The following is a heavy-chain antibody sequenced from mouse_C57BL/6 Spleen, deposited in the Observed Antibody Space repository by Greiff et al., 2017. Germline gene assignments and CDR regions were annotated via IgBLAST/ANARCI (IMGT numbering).Heavy chain of an antibody. Sequence: QVQLQQPGAELVKPGASVKLSCKASGYTFTSYWLHWVKQRPGQGLEWIGMIHPNSGSTNYNEKFKSKATLAVAKSSSTAYMQHSSLTSEDSAVYYCASSSSYWYFDVWGTGTTVTVSS. CDR3: ASSSSYWYFDV. D-gene: IGHD1-1*01. CDR2: IHPNSGST. J-gene: IGHJ1*03. CDR1: GYTFTSYW. V-gene: IGHV1-64*01.